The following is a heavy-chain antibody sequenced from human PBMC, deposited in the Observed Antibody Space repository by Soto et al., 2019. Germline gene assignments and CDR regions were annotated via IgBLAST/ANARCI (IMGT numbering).Heavy chain of an antibody. Sequence: GSLRLSCAASGFTFSDYPMHWVRQAPGKGLEYVSAISGNGISTYYASSVKGRFTISRDNSKNTLYLQMGSLRTEDMAVYYCARDCSSSWSNWFGPWGPGTLVTVSS. CDR3: ARDCSSSWSNWFGP. CDR2: ISGNGIST. D-gene: IGHD6-13*01. J-gene: IGHJ5*02. CDR1: GFTFSDYP. V-gene: IGHV3-64*01.